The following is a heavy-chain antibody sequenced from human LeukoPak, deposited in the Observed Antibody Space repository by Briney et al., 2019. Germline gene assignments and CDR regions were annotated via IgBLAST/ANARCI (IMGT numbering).Heavy chain of an antibody. V-gene: IGHV3-74*01. CDR3: ARDRYYVPDY. J-gene: IGHJ4*02. Sequence: GGSLRLSCAASGFNFSAYWMHWVRQVPGKGLVWVSRINNDGTATFFADSVKGRFTISRDNAKNTLYLQMDSLRAEDTAMYYCARDRYYVPDYWGQGTLVTVSS. CDR1: GFNFSAYW. CDR2: INNDGTAT. D-gene: IGHD3-10*02.